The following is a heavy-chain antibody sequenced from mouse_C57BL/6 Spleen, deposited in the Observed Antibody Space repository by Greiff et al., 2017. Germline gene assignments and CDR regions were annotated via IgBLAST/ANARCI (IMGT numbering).Heavy chain of an antibody. J-gene: IGHJ4*01. CDR2: IHPNSGST. V-gene: IGHV1-64*01. CDR3: ASLNSNYKGMDY. D-gene: IGHD2-5*01. CDR1: GYTFTSYW. Sequence: QVQLQQPGAELVKPGASVKLSCKASGYTFTSYWMHWVKQRPGQGLEWIGMIHPNSGSTNYNEKFKSKATLTVDKSSSTAYMQLSSLTSEDSAVYYCASLNSNYKGMDYWGQGTSVTVSS.